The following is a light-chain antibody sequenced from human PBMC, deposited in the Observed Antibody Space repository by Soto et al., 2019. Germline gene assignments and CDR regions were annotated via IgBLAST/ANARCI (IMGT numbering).Light chain of an antibody. CDR1: SSDVGGYNY. CDR3: SSYSSRNTHV. J-gene: IGLJ1*01. V-gene: IGLV2-14*03. Sequence: QSALTQPASVSGSPGQSITISCTGTSSDVGGYNYVSWYQQHPGKVPKLMIYDVSNRPSGVSNRFSGSKSGNTASLTISGLQAADEADYYCSSYSSRNTHVFGTGTKLTVL. CDR2: DVS.